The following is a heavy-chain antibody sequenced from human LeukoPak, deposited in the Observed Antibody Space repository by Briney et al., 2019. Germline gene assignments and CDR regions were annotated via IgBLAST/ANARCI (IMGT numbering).Heavy chain of an antibody. CDR3: ARGKVVAGTPGQNSWDY. J-gene: IGHJ4*02. Sequence: SETLSLTCTVSGGSISNYYWNWIRQPAGKGLEWIGRIYTSETTNYNPSLKSRVSMSVDTSKNQFSLKLSSVTAADTAVYYCARGKVVAGTPGQNSWDYWGQGTLVTVSS. CDR2: IYTSETT. V-gene: IGHV4-4*07. D-gene: IGHD6-19*01. CDR1: GGSISNYY.